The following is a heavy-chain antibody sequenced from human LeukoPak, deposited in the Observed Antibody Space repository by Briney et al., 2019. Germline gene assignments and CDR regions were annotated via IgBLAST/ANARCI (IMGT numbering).Heavy chain of an antibody. D-gene: IGHD6-13*01. CDR3: ARGGSSWTAFDY. CDR1: GFTFSSYA. J-gene: IGHJ4*02. CDR2: ISGSGGST. V-gene: IGHV3-23*01. Sequence: GGSLRLSCAASGFTFSSYAMSWVRQAPGKGLEWVSAISGSGGSTYYADSVKGRFTISRDNSKNTLYLQMNSLRAEDTAVYYCARGGSSWTAFDYWGQGTLVTVSS.